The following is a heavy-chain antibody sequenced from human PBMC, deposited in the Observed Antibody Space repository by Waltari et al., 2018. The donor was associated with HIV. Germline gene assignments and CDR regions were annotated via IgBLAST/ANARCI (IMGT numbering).Heavy chain of an antibody. CDR1: EFTFKAYG. D-gene: IGHD1-1*01. CDR3: AKSRSWVETWDF. CDR2: VWHDGRQT. J-gene: IGHJ3*01. V-gene: IGHV3-33*06. Sequence: QVYLVESGGGVVQPGGSVRLSCVGSEFTFKAYGMHWVSRAPGKGLGWVAGVWHDGRQTYYGDSVRGRFVVSRDNGKNTVFLQMNSLREEDTGRYYCAKSRSWVETWDFWGLGTLVIVSS.